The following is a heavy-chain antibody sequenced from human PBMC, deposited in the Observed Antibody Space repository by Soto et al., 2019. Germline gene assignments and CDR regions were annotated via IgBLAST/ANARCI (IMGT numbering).Heavy chain of an antibody. J-gene: IGHJ4*02. V-gene: IGHV4-59*01. CDR3: ARGQYSFWSGHYEGYHFDF. CDR1: GGSMNGYY. Sequence: SETLSLTCTVAGGSMNGYYWSWMRQPPGKGLEWIGYIYYSGRTNYNPSLKSRVTISVDTSKKQFSLTLSSVTAADTAVYYCARGQYSFWSGHYEGYHFDFWGQGTLVTVSS. CDR2: IYYSGRT. D-gene: IGHD3-3*01.